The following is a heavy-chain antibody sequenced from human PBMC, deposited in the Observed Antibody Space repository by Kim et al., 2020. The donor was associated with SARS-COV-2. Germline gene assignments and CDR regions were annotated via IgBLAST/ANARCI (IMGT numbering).Heavy chain of an antibody. Sequence: GGSLRLSCAASGFTFSSYSMNWVRQAPGKGLEWVSSISSSSSYIYYADSVKGRFTISRDNAKNSLYLQMNSLRAEDTAVYYCARDPQNAAGEIPYYFDYLGQGTLLTVCS. CDR2: ISSSSSYI. D-gene: IGHD6-13*01. CDR3: ARDPQNAAGEIPYYFDY. J-gene: IGHJ4*02. V-gene: IGHV3-21*01. CDR1: GFTFSSYS.